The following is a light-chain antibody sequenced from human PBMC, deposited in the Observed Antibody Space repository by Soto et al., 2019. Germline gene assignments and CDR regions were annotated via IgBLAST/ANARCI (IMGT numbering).Light chain of an antibody. J-gene: IGKJ4*01. Sequence: EIVLTQSPVTLSLSPGERATLSCRASQSVRSTFLTWYQQKPGQAPRLLIYGASSRATGIPDRFSGSGSGTDFTLTISRLEPEDFAVYYCQQYGSSPLTFGGGTKVEI. CDR2: GAS. CDR3: QQYGSSPLT. V-gene: IGKV3-20*01. CDR1: QSVRSTF.